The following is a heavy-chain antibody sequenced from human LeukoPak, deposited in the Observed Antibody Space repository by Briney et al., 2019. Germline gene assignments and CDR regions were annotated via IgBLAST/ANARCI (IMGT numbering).Heavy chain of an antibody. CDR1: GGTFSSYA. J-gene: IGHJ4*02. CDR2: IIPIFGTA. CDR3: AREGRVNYYDSSGYDY. Sequence: SVKVSCKASGGTFSSYAISWVRQAPGQGLEWMGGIIPIFGTANYAQKFQGRVTITTDESTSTAYMELSSLRSEDTAAYYCAREGRVNYYDSSGYDYWGQGTLVTVSS. V-gene: IGHV1-69*05. D-gene: IGHD3-22*01.